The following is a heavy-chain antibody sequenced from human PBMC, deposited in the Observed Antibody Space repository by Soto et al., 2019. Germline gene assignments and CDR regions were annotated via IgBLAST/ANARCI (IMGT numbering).Heavy chain of an antibody. D-gene: IGHD3-22*01. Sequence: RASVKVSCKASGGTFSSYAISWVRQAPGQGLEWMGGIIPIFGTANYAQKFQGRVTITADKSTSTAYMELSSLRSEDTAVYYCASPRNYYDSSGPQYYFDYWGQGTLVTVSS. CDR2: IIPIFGTA. V-gene: IGHV1-69*06. CDR1: GGTFSSYA. J-gene: IGHJ4*02. CDR3: ASPRNYYDSSGPQYYFDY.